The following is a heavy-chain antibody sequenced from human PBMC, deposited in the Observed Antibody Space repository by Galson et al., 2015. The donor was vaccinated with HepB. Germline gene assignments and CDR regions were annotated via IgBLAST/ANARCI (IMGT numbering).Heavy chain of an antibody. CDR2: IIPILGIA. Sequence: QSGAEVKKPGPSVKVSCKASGGTFSSYTISWVRQAPGQGLEWMGRIIPILGIANYAQKFQGRVTITADKSTSTAYMELSSLRSEDTAVYYCARDGSIAVAGTRPDVIDAFDIWGQGTMVTVSS. D-gene: IGHD6-19*01. CDR3: ARDGSIAVAGTRPDVIDAFDI. V-gene: IGHV1-69*04. CDR1: GGTFSSYT. J-gene: IGHJ3*02.